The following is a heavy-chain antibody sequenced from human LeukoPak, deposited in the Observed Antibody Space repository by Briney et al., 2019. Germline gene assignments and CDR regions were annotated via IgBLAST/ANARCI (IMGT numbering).Heavy chain of an antibody. Sequence: GGSLRLSCAASGFTFSSYGMYWVRQAPGKGLEWVAFIRYDGSNKYYADSVKGRFTISRDNSKNTLYLQMNSLRAEDTAVYYCAKDGELSDVFDYWGQGTLVTVSS. J-gene: IGHJ4*02. D-gene: IGHD3-16*02. CDR1: GFTFSSYG. CDR2: IRYDGSNK. CDR3: AKDGELSDVFDY. V-gene: IGHV3-30*02.